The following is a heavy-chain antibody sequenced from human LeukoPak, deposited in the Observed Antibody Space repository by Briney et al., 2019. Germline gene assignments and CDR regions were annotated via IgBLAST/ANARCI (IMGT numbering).Heavy chain of an antibody. CDR3: ARDLGGLGYYDILTGSNMGHFDY. CDR2: ISSSSSYI. Sequence: PGGSLRLSCAASGFTFSSYSMNWVRQAPGKGLEWVSSISSSSSYIYYADSVKGRFTISRDNAKNSLYLQMNSLRAEDTAVYYCARDLGGLGYYDILTGSNMGHFDYWGQGTLVTVSS. D-gene: IGHD3-9*01. J-gene: IGHJ4*02. CDR1: GFTFSSYS. V-gene: IGHV3-21*01.